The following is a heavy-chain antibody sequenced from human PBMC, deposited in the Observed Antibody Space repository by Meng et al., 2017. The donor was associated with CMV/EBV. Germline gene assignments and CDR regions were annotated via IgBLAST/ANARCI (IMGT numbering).Heavy chain of an antibody. V-gene: IGHV1-69*05. D-gene: IGHD5-18*01. J-gene: IGHJ4*02. CDR1: GGTFSSYA. CDR3: ARDYGGGLGYSYGYDY. CDR2: IIPIFGTA. Sequence: SVKVSCKASGGTFSSYAISWVRQAPGQGLEWMGGIIPIFGTANYAQKFQGRVTITTDESTRTAYMELGSLRSEDTAVYYCARDYGGGLGYSYGYDYWGQGTLVTVSS.